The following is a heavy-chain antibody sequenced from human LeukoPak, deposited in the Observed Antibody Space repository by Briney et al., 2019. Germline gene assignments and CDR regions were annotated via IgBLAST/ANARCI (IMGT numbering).Heavy chain of an antibody. CDR1: GDSVSSNSAA. J-gene: IGHJ6*03. CDR2: TYYRSKWYN. CDR3: ARSVCTNGVCIFAYYYYYMDV. V-gene: IGHV6-1*01. Sequence: SQTLSLTCAISGDSVSSNSAAWNWIRQSPSRGLEWLGRTYYRSKWYNDYAVSVKSRITINPDTSKNQFSLQLNSVTPEDTAVYYCARSVCTNGVCIFAYYYYYMDVWGKGTTVTVSS. D-gene: IGHD2-8*01.